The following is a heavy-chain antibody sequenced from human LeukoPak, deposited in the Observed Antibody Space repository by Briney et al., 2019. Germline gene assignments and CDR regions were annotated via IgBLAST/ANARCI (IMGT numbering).Heavy chain of an antibody. J-gene: IGHJ6*02. D-gene: IGHD1-26*01. CDR3: ARGGVNSGSYYFNYGMDV. CDR1: GFTFSSYG. CDR2: IWYDGSNK. V-gene: IGHV3-33*01. Sequence: GGSLRLSCAASGFTFSSYGMHWVRQAPGKGLEWVAVIWYDGSNKYYADSVKGRFTISRDNSKNTLYLQKNSLRAEDTAVYYCARGGVNSGSYYFNYGMDVWGQGTTVTVSS.